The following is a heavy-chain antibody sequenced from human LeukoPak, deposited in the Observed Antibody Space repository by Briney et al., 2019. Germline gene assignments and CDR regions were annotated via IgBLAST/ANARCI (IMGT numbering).Heavy chain of an antibody. J-gene: IGHJ4*02. CDR3: ARAAVVREFDY. Sequence: ASVKVSCKASGYTFTGYYMHWVRQAPGQGLEWMGWINPNSGGTNYAQKFLVRVTMTRDTSISTAYMELSRLRSDDTAVYYCARAAVVREFDYWGQGTLVTVSS. CDR2: INPNSGGT. V-gene: IGHV1-2*02. CDR1: GYTFTGYY. D-gene: IGHD4-23*01.